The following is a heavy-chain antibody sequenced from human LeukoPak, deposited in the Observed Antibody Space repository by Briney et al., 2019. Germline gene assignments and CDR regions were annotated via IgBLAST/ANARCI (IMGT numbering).Heavy chain of an antibody. D-gene: IGHD3-22*01. V-gene: IGHV5-51*01. J-gene: IGHJ4*02. CDR2: IYPGDSDT. CDR3: ARLLNYDDLDY. CDR1: GYRFTNYW. Sequence: GESLKISRKGSGYRFTNYWIGWVRQMPAKGLEWMGIIYPGDSDTRYSPSFQGQVTISADKSITTAYLQWSSLKASDTAMYYCARLLNYDDLDYWGQGTLVTVSS.